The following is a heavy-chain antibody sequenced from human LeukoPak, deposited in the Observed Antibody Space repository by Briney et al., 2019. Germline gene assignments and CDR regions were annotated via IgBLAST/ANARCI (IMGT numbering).Heavy chain of an antibody. CDR3: ARRAFDI. CDR2: FDPEDGET. CDR1: GYTLTELS. J-gene: IGHJ3*02. V-gene: IGHV1-24*01. Sequence: ASVKVSCKVSGYTLTELSMHWVRQAPGKGLEWMGGFDPEDGETIYAQKFQGRVTMTRNTSISTAYMELSSLRSEDTAVYYCARRAFDIWGQGTMVTVSS.